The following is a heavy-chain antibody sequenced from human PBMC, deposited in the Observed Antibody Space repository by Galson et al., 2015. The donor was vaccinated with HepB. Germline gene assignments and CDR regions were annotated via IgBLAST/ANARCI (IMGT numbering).Heavy chain of an antibody. CDR2: ISWNSGSI. V-gene: IGHV3-9*01. Sequence: LRLSCAASGFPFDDYAMPWVRQAPGKGLEWVSRISWNSGSIDYAGSVKGRFTISRDNAKNSLYLQMNSLRAEDTALYYCAKSGGMNYYYYMDVWGKGTTVTVSS. J-gene: IGHJ6*03. CDR3: AKSGGMNYYYYMDV. CDR1: GFPFDDYA. D-gene: IGHD1-26*01.